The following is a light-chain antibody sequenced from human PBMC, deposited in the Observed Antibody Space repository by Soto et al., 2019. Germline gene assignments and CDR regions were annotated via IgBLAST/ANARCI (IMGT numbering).Light chain of an antibody. CDR2: KAS. CDR1: QSISSW. CDR3: QQYTLYLET. Sequence: DIQMTQSPSTLSASVGDRVTITCRASQSISSWLAWYQQKPGKAPKLLIYKASTLESGVPSRFSGSGSGTEFTLTISSLQPDDFATYYCQQYTLYLETFGQGTKVDIK. J-gene: IGKJ1*01. V-gene: IGKV1-5*03.